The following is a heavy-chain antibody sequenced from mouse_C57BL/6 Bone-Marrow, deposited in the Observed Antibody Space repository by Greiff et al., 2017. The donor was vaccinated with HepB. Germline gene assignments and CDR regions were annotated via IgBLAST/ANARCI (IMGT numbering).Heavy chain of an antibody. CDR1: GYSITSGYD. Sequence: EVQLQESGPGMVKPSQSLSLTCTVTGYSITSGYDWHWIRHFPGNKLEWMGYISYSGSTNYNPSLKSRISITHDTSKNHFFLKLNSVTTEDTATYYCARDRGDGYYGAMDYWGQGTSVTVSS. J-gene: IGHJ4*01. V-gene: IGHV3-1*01. CDR2: ISYSGST. CDR3: ARDRGDGYYGAMDY. D-gene: IGHD2-3*01.